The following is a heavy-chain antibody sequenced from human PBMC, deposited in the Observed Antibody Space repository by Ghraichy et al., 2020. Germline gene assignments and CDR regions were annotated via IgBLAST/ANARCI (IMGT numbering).Heavy chain of an antibody. V-gene: IGHV4-59*01. CDR2: IYYSGST. CDR1: GGSISSYY. D-gene: IGHD3-22*01. Sequence: TLSLTCTVSGGSISSYYWSWIRQPPGKGLEWIGYIYYSGSTNYNPSLKSRVTISVDTSKNQFSLKLSSVTAADTAMYYCARAPGYYDSSGPWYYYYYMDVWGKGTTVTVSS. CDR3: ARAPGYYDSSGPWYYYYYMDV. J-gene: IGHJ6*03.